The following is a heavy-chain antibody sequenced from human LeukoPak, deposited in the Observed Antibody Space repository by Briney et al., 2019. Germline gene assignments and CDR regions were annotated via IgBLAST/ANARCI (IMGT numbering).Heavy chain of an antibody. CDR3: ARDRGDSLVGADFDS. V-gene: IGHV3-48*01. Sequence: GGPLRLSCVASGFTFTRHSMNWVRQAPGKGLEWISFINIWGSPTYYADSMKGRFTISRDNVKNSIFLQMNNLRVEDTAVYYCARDRGDSLVGADFDSWGQGILVTVSS. J-gene: IGHJ4*02. CDR1: GFTFTRHS. CDR2: INIWGSPT. D-gene: IGHD1-26*01.